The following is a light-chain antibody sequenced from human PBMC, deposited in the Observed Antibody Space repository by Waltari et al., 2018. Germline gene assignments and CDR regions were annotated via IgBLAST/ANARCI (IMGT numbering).Light chain of an antibody. CDR1: QSISNY. CDR3: QRSDAYWAT. J-gene: IGKJ1*01. Sequence: ITCRASQSISNYLAWYQQKPGKAPNLLIYEASTLKSGVPSRFSGSGSGTEFTLTINNLQPDDFATYYCQRSDAYWATFGQGTKVEIK. CDR2: EAS. V-gene: IGKV1-5*03.